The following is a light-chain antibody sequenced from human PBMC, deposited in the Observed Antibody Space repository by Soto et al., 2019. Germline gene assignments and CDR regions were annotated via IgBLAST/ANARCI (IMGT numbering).Light chain of an antibody. J-gene: IGKJ5*01. CDR1: QDINKN. Sequence: DIQMTQSPSSLSASVGDRVTITCQASQDINKNLIWYQQKPGKAPKVLIYAASNLQSGVPSRFSGSGSGTDFALTISSLQPEDFATYYCQQGYSTPITFGQGTRLEI. V-gene: IGKV1-39*01. CDR3: QQGYSTPIT. CDR2: AAS.